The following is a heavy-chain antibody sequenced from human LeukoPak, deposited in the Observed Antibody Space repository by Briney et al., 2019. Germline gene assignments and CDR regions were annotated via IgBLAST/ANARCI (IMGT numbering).Heavy chain of an antibody. CDR2: IIPIFGTA. CDR3: AREGRDYGDCVGYFDY. V-gene: IGHV1-69*13. J-gene: IGHJ4*02. D-gene: IGHD4-17*01. Sequence: GASVKVSCKASGGTFSSYAISWVRQAPGQGLEWMGGIIPIFGTANYAQKFQGRVTITADESTSTAYMELSSLRSEDTAVYYCAREGRDYGDCVGYFDYWGQGTLVTVSS. CDR1: GGTFSSYA.